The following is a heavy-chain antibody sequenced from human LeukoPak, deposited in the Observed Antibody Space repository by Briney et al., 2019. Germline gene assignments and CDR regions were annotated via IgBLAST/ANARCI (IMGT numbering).Heavy chain of an antibody. D-gene: IGHD4-23*01. CDR2: IDYSGSA. Sequence: SETLSLTCTVSGGSISSYYWSWLRQSPGKGLEWIGYIDYSGSAYYNPSFKSRVTISVDTAKSQFSLDLRSVTAADTAVYYCARDAWNGNSPLDYWGQGTLVTVSS. CDR1: GGSISSYY. CDR3: ARDAWNGNSPLDY. J-gene: IGHJ4*02. V-gene: IGHV4-59*12.